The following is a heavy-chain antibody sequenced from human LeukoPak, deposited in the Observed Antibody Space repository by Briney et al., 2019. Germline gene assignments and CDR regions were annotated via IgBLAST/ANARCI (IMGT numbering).Heavy chain of an antibody. V-gene: IGHV4-59*11. CDR3: ARAVGRDGYSLFDY. D-gene: IGHD5-24*01. Sequence: PSETLSLTCTVSGGSISSHYWSWIRRPPGKGLEWIGYIYYSGSTNYNPSLKSRVTISVDTSKNQFSLKLSSVTAADTAVYYCARAVGRDGYSLFDYWGQGTLVTVSS. J-gene: IGHJ4*02. CDR2: IYYSGST. CDR1: GGSISSHY.